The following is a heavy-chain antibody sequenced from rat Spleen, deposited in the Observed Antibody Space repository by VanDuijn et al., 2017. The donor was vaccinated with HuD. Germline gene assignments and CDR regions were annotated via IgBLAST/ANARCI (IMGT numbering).Heavy chain of an antibody. CDR1: GFALSDHF. J-gene: IGHJ4*01. V-gene: IGHV5-29*01. Sequence: EVQLVESDGGLVQPGRSLTLSCAASGFALSDHFMAWVRQAPTKGLEWVATINYDGGTTHYRDAVKGRFTISRDNVKNTLYRQMNSLRSEDTDTYYCTRGGNYALDAWGQGASVTVSA. CDR2: INYDGGTT. CDR3: TRGGNYALDA. D-gene: IGHD1-11*01.